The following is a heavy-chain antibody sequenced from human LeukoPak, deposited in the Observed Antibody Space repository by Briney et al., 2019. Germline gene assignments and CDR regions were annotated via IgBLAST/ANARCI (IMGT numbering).Heavy chain of an antibody. Sequence: SGGSLRLSCAASGFTFSSYGMHWVRQAPGKGLEWVAVIWYDGSNKYYADSVKGRFTISRDNSKNTLYLQMNSLRAEDTAVYYCARDLDTAYRAFDYWGQGTLVTVSS. CDR2: IWYDGSNK. V-gene: IGHV3-33*01. CDR3: ARDLDTAYRAFDY. CDR1: GFTFSSYG. D-gene: IGHD5-18*01. J-gene: IGHJ4*02.